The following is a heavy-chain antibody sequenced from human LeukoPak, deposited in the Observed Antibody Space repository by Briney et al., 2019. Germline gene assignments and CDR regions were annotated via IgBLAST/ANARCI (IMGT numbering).Heavy chain of an antibody. D-gene: IGHD1-26*01. J-gene: IGHJ4*02. CDR3: ARDDYSGSSTPDY. CDR1: GYTFTGYY. CDR2: INPNSGGT. Sequence: GASVKVSCKASGYTFTGYYMHWVRQAPGQGLEWMGWINPNSGGTNYAQKFQGRVTMTRDTSISTACMKLSRLRSDDTAVYYCARDDYSGSSTPDYWGQGTLVTVSS. V-gene: IGHV1-2*02.